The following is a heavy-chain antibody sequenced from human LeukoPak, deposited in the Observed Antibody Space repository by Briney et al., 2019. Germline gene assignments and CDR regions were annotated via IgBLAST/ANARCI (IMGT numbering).Heavy chain of an antibody. V-gene: IGHV1-8*03. CDR3: ARDLLGSATGYSSGAWDY. Sequence: ASVKVSCKASGYTFTSYGISWVRQAPGQGLEWMGWVNPRSGDAGYLQKFQGRLTITRDSSIDTAYMELSSLRAEDTAMYYCARDLLGSATGYSSGAWDYWGQGTLVTVSS. J-gene: IGHJ4*02. D-gene: IGHD3-9*01. CDR1: GYTFTSYG. CDR2: VNPRSGDA.